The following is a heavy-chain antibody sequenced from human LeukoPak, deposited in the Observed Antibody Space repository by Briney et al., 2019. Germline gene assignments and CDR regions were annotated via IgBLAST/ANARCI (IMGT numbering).Heavy chain of an antibody. CDR3: ARGVVGATNYYYYYVDV. CDR1: GFTFSSYA. Sequence: GGSLRLSCAASGFTFSSYAMHWVRQAPGKGLEYVSAISSNGGSTYYANSVKGRFTISRDNSKNTLYLQMGSLRAEDMAVYYCARGVVGATNYYYYYVDVWGKGTTVTISS. D-gene: IGHD1-26*01. J-gene: IGHJ6*03. V-gene: IGHV3-64*01. CDR2: ISSNGGST.